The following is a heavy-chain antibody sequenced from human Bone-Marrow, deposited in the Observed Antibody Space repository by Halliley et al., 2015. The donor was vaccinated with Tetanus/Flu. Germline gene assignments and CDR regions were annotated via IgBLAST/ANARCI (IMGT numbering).Heavy chain of an antibody. CDR1: GFSFSDHW. CDR2: IKQDGSVR. J-gene: IGHJ4*02. D-gene: IGHD2-15*01. Sequence: SLRLSCVASGFSFSDHWMNWVRQAPGKGPEWVAIIKQDGSVRHYVDSVRDRFTISRDNAKNSLYLQMDSLRANDTAVYYCGRGAGWQTDYWGQGTLVTVSS. V-gene: IGHV3-7*01. CDR3: GRGAGWQTDY.